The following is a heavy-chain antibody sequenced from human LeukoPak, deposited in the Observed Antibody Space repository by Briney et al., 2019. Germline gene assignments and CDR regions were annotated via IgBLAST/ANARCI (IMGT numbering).Heavy chain of an antibody. J-gene: IGHJ5*02. CDR3: ARADTQLPDR. D-gene: IGHD5-18*01. V-gene: IGHV4-59*01. Sequence: SETLSLTCTVSGGSIIPYFWNWIRQPPGKGLEWIGYIYYSGSTNYNPSLKSRVTISVDTSKNQVSLRPRSVTAADTAVYYCARADTQLPDRWGQGTLVIVSS. CDR2: IYYSGST. CDR1: GGSIIPYF.